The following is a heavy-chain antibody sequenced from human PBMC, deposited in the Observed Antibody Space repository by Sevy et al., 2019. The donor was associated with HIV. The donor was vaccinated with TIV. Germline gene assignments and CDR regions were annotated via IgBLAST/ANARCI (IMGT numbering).Heavy chain of an antibody. Sequence: GGSLRLSCAASGFSFSSYAMSWVRQAPGKGLEWVSGISGSGITTYYADSVKGRFTISRDNSKNTLHLQMNSPRAEDTAVYYCARVAGSGTYYSGDFDYWGQGTLVTVSS. D-gene: IGHD3-10*01. CDR1: GFSFSSYA. J-gene: IGHJ4*02. CDR3: ARVAGSGTYYSGDFDY. V-gene: IGHV3-23*01. CDR2: ISGSGITT.